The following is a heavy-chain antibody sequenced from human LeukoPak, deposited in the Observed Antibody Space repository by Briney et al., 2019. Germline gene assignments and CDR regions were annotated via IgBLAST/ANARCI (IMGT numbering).Heavy chain of an antibody. V-gene: IGHV3-33*01. CDR2: IWYDGSNK. D-gene: IGHD3-22*01. Sequence: GGSLRLSCAASGFTFSSYGMHWVRQAPGKGLEWVAVIWYDGSNKYYADSVKGRFTISRDNSKNTLYLQMNSLRAEDTAVYYCARSWDYYDRSGCYDYWGLGTLVTVSS. J-gene: IGHJ4*02. CDR3: ARSWDYYDRSGCYDY. CDR1: GFTFSSYG.